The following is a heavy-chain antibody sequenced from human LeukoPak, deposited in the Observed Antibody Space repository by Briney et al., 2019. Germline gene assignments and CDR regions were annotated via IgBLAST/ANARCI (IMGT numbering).Heavy chain of an antibody. V-gene: IGHV3-30*18. CDR2: ISHDGSNK. J-gene: IGHJ6*02. Sequence: PGRSLRLSCAASGFTFSSYGMHWVRQAPGKGLEWMAVISHDGSNKYYADSVKGRFTISRDNSKNTLYLQMDSLRAEDTAVYYCAKAYRTSSTYLDVWGQGTTVTVSS. CDR1: GFTFSSYG. CDR3: AKAYRTSSTYLDV. D-gene: IGHD2-2*01.